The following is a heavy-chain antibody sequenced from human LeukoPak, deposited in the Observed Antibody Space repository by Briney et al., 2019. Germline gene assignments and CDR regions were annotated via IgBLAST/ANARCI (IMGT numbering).Heavy chain of an antibody. D-gene: IGHD3-10*01. Sequence: GASVKVSCKASGYTFTGYYMHWVRQAPRQGLEWMGWINPNSGGTNYAQKFQGRVTMTRDTSISTAYMELSRLRSDDTAVYYCARPHLFIWGSVNWRYWGQGTLVTVSS. CDR1: GYTFTGYY. CDR2: INPNSGGT. V-gene: IGHV1-2*02. J-gene: IGHJ4*02. CDR3: ARPHLFIWGSVNWRY.